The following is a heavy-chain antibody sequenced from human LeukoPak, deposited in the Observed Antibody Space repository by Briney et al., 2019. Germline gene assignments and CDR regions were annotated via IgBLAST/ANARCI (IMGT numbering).Heavy chain of an antibody. Sequence: GGSLRLSCVVSGFTVSSNYMSWVRQAPGKGPEWVSVIYSGGSTYYADSVKGRFTISRDNSKNTVYLQMNSLRAEDTAVYYCARDRPDYDILTGYRYYYGMDVRGQGTTVTVSS. D-gene: IGHD3-9*01. J-gene: IGHJ6*02. CDR3: ARDRPDYDILTGYRYYYGMDV. V-gene: IGHV3-66*01. CDR1: GFTVSSNY. CDR2: IYSGGST.